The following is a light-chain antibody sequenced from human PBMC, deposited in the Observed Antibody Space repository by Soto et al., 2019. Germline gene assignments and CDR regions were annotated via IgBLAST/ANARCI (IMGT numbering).Light chain of an antibody. Sequence: DVQMTQSPSSLPASVGDRVTITCRASQDINSYLAWYQQKPGNAPKSLIYAASSLQTGVPSRFSGSESGTDFTLTISNLQPEDSATYYCQQYNIYPLTFGGGTKVEIK. CDR3: QQYNIYPLT. CDR1: QDINSY. J-gene: IGKJ4*01. CDR2: AAS. V-gene: IGKV1D-16*01.